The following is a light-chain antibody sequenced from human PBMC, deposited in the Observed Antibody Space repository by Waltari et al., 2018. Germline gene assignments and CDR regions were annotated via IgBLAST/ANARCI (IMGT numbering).Light chain of an antibody. CDR1: QGIRSY. CDR3: QQYYSYPPRGT. J-gene: IGKJ1*01. V-gene: IGKV1-8*01. CDR2: AAS. Sequence: AIRMTQSPSPFSASTGYRVTITCRASQGIRSYLAWYQQKPGKAPKLLIYAASTLQSGVPSRFSGSGSGTDFTLTISCLQSEDFATYYCQQYYSYPPRGTFGQGTKVEIK.